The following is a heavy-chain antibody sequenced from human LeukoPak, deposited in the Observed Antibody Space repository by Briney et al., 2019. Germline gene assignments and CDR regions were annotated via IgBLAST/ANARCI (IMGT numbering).Heavy chain of an antibody. Sequence: NPGGSLRLSCAASGFTFSSYGMHWVRQAPGKGLEWVGRIKSKTDGGTTDYAAPVKGRFTISRDDSKNTLYLQMNSLKTEDTAVYYCTTHHEWKYSSSFREDAFDIWGQGTMVTVSS. CDR2: IKSKTDGGTT. V-gene: IGHV3-15*01. CDR3: TTHHEWKYSSSFREDAFDI. CDR1: GFTFSSYG. D-gene: IGHD6-13*01. J-gene: IGHJ3*02.